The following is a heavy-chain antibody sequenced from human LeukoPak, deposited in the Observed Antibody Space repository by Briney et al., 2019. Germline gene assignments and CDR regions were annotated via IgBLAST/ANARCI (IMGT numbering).Heavy chain of an antibody. Sequence: GGSLRLSCAASGLTFSNAWMSWVRQAPGKGLEWVSAISGSGGSTYYADSVKGRFTISRDNSKSTLYLQMDSLRAEDTAVYYCAKNYYGSGSTLDYWGQGTLVTVSS. J-gene: IGHJ4*02. V-gene: IGHV3-23*01. CDR3: AKNYYGSGSTLDY. CDR2: ISGSGGST. CDR1: GLTFSNAW. D-gene: IGHD3-10*01.